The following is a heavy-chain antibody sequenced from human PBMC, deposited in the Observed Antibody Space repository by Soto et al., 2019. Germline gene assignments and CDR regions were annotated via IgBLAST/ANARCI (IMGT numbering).Heavy chain of an antibody. J-gene: IGHJ4*02. Sequence: ASVKVSCKASGYTFTSYGISWVRQAPGQGLEWMGWISAYNGNTNSAQKLQGRVTMTTDTSTSTAYMELRSLRSADTAVYYCARVDSVVVPAAHPLTASFDYWGQATLVTVSS. CDR2: ISAYNGNT. V-gene: IGHV1-18*04. CDR1: GYTFTSYG. CDR3: ARVDSVVVPAAHPLTASFDY. D-gene: IGHD2-2*01.